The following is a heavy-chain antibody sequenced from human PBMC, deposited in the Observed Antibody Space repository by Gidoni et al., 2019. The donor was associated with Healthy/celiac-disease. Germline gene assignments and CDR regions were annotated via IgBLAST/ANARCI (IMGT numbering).Heavy chain of an antibody. D-gene: IGHD4-17*01. CDR2: IWYDGSNK. Sequence: GKGLEWVAVIWYDGSNKYYADSVKGRFTISRDNSKNTLYLQMNSLRAEDTAVYYCARERGATVTNPDDAFDIWGQGTMVTVSS. J-gene: IGHJ3*02. V-gene: IGHV3-33*01. CDR3: ARERGATVTNPDDAFDI.